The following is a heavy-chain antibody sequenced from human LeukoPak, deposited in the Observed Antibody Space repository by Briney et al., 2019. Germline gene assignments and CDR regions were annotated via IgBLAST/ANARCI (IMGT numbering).Heavy chain of an antibody. V-gene: IGHV5-51*01. CDR1: GYSFTSYW. CDR3: ARRDCSSTSCHMGIYYFDY. J-gene: IGHJ4*02. D-gene: IGHD2-2*02. Sequence: GESLKISCKGSGYSFTSYWIGWVRQMPGKGLEWMGIIYPGDSDTRYSPSFQGQVTISADKSISTAYLQWSSLKASDTAMYYWARRDCSSTSCHMGIYYFDYWGQGTLVTVSS. CDR2: IYPGDSDT.